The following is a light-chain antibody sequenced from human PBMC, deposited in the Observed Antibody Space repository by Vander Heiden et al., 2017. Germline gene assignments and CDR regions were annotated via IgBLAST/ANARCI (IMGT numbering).Light chain of an antibody. CDR1: SSNVGNNA. J-gene: IGLJ2*01. CDR2: YDD. CDR3: AAWDDSLNAVV. Sequence: QSVLTQPSSVSEAPSPRVSISCSGSSSNVGNNAVNWYQQLPGKAPKLLIYYDDLLPSGVSDRFSGSKSGTSASLAISGLQSEDEADYYCAAWDDSLNAVVFGGGTKLTVL. V-gene: IGLV1-36*01.